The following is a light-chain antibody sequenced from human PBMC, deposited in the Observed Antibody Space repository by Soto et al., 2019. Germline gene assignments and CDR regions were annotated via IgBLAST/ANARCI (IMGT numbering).Light chain of an antibody. Sequence: IVLAQSPFTLSVSLGERATLSCRASQSITTNLAWYQQKPGQPSRLLIYGTSTRATGIPPRFSGSGSGTEFTLTISSLQSEDFAIYYCHQYNFWPLTFGGGTKVEIK. CDR3: HQYNFWPLT. J-gene: IGKJ4*01. CDR2: GTS. V-gene: IGKV3-15*01. CDR1: QSITTN.